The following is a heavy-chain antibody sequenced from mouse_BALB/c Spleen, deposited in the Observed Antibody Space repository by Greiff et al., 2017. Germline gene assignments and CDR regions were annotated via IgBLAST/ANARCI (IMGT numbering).Heavy chain of an antibody. D-gene: IGHD1-2*01. Sequence: QVQLQQSGPELVKPGALVKISCKASGYTFTSYEINWVKQRPGQGLEWIGWIYPGDGSTKYNEKFKGKATLTADKSSSTAYMHLNSLTSEDSAVYYCARSLLRLRAFDYWGQGTTLTVSS. CDR1: GYTFTSYE. CDR3: ARSLLRLRAFDY. CDR2: IYPGDGST. V-gene: IGHV1S56*01. J-gene: IGHJ2*01.